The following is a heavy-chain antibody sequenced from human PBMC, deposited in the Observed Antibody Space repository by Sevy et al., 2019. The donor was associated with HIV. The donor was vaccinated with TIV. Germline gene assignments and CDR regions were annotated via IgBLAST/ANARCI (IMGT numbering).Heavy chain of an antibody. CDR1: GFAFSDYG. V-gene: IGHV3-33*01. Sequence: GGSLRLSCVASGFAFSDYGMHWVRQAPGKGLEWVAVIWYDGNNQHYADSVRGRFTISRDNSKNTLYLQLNSLRAEDTAVYYCARDPRIFGDYLLTYFDYWGQGVLVTVSS. CDR2: IWYDGNNQ. D-gene: IGHD4-17*01. CDR3: ARDPRIFGDYLLTYFDY. J-gene: IGHJ4*02.